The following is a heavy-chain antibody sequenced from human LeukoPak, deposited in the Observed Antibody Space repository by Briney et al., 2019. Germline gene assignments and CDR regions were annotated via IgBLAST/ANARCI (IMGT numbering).Heavy chain of an antibody. V-gene: IGHV3-7*01. D-gene: IGHD1-26*01. CDR2: IKQDGSEI. CDR1: GFTLSGYW. CDR3: ARSGRGGAFDI. J-gene: IGHJ3*02. Sequence: GGSLRLSCAASGFTLSGYWMSWVRQAPGKGLEWVANIKQDGSEIYYVDSVKGRFTISRDNAKNTLYLQMNSLRAEDTAVYYCARSGRGGAFDIWGQGTMVTVSS.